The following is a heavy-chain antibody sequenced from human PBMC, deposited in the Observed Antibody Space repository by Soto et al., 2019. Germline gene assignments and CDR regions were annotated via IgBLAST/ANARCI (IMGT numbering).Heavy chain of an antibody. J-gene: IGHJ6*02. CDR1: GDSISSSSYY. D-gene: IGHD3-10*01. V-gene: IGHV4-39*07. CDR3: ASLLGGWYYYGMDV. Sequence: SETLSLTCAVSGDSISSSSYYWAWIRQPPGKGLEWIGSIHHRANSYYSPSLKSRVTISVDTSKNQFSLKLSSVTAADTAVYYCASLLGGWYYYGMDVWGQGTTVTVSS. CDR2: IHHRANS.